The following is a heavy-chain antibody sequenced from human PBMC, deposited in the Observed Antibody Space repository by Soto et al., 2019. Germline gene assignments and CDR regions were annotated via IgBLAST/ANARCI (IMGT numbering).Heavy chain of an antibody. Sequence: PSETLSLTCTVSGGSISSSSYYWGWIRQPPGKGLEWIGSIYYSGSTYYNPSLKSRVTISVDTSKNQFSLKLSSVTAADTAVYYCARGYIVVVVAATSPFDYWGQGTLVTVSS. D-gene: IGHD2-15*01. CDR1: GGSISSSSYY. J-gene: IGHJ4*02. CDR3: ARGYIVVVVAATSPFDY. CDR2: IYYSGST. V-gene: IGHV4-39*01.